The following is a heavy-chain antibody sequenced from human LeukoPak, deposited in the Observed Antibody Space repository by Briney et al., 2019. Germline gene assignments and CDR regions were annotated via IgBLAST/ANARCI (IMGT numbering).Heavy chain of an antibody. V-gene: IGHV3-30*18. CDR1: GFTFSSYG. D-gene: IGHD3-16*01. Sequence: PGGSLRLSCAASGFTFSSYGMHWVRQAPGKGLEWVAVISYDGSNKYYADSVKGRFTISRDNSKNTLYLQMNSLRAEDTAVYYCAKADWDRGGYGYWGQGTLVTVSS. CDR3: AKADWDRGGYGY. J-gene: IGHJ4*02. CDR2: ISYDGSNK.